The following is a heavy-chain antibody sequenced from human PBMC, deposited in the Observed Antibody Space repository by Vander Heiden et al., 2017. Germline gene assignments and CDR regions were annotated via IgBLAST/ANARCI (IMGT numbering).Heavy chain of an antibody. V-gene: IGHV4-39*01. D-gene: IGHD2-15*01. CDR2: IYYSGST. CDR1: GGSISSSSYY. CDR3: ASTRLLYCSGGSCPPDWFDP. Sequence: QLQLQESGPGLVKPSETLSLPCTVSGGSISSSSYYWGWIRQPPGKGLEWIGSIYYSGSTYYNPSLKSRVTISVDTSKNQFSLKLSSVTAADTAVYYCASTRLLYCSGGSCPPDWFDPWGQGTLVTVSS. J-gene: IGHJ5*02.